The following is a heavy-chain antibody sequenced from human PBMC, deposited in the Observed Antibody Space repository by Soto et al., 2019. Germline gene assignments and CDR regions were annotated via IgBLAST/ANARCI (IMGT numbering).Heavy chain of an antibody. CDR2: INPNTGGS. Sequence: QVQLVQSGAEVREPGASVTVSCKASGYTFSGHYIHWVRQAPGQGLVWMGWINPNTGGSNYAEQFKGRITMTRDTSIFTTHMRLNRLRPDATAVYYCARDLIVDGPDNYGMDVWGQGTTVTVSS. D-gene: IGHD1-26*01. V-gene: IGHV1-2*02. CDR3: ARDLIVDGPDNYGMDV. CDR1: GYTFSGHY. J-gene: IGHJ6*02.